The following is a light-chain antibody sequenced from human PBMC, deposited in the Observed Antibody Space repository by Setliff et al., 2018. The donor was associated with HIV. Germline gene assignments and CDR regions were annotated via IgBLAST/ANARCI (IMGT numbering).Light chain of an antibody. CDR1: SSDVGGYNY. V-gene: IGLV2-14*03. CDR2: NVS. Sequence: QSVLTQPASVSGSPGQSITISCTGTSSDVGGYNYVAGYQHHPGKAPKLMIYNVSQRPSGFSRRFSGSKSGNTASLTISGLQVEDEADYYCASYTFTGTSYVVFGGGTKVTVL. J-gene: IGLJ2*01. CDR3: ASYTFTGTSYVV.